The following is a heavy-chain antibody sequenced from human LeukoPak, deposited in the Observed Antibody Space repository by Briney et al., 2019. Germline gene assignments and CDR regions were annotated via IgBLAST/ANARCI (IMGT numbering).Heavy chain of an antibody. CDR2: INPNSDGT. V-gene: IGHV1-2*02. CDR1: GYTFTGYY. Sequence: SMKVSSKADGYTFTGYYMHWVRQAPGQGLGWMGWINPNSDGTNYAQKFQGRVTMTRDTSISTAYMELSRLRSDDTAVYYCARLSFGELLYSKNYYYYGMDVWGQGTTVTLSS. J-gene: IGHJ6*02. D-gene: IGHD3-10*01. CDR3: ARLSFGELLYSKNYYYYGMDV.